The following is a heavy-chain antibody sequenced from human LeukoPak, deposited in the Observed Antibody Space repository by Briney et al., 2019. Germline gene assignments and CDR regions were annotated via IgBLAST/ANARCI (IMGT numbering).Heavy chain of an antibody. Sequence: GGSLRLSCAASGFTFMSYAMHWVRQAPGKGLEWVAFISYDGSKIYYADSVKGRFTISRDNSKNTLDLQMSALRAEDTALYYCAKDLRPTTISYFDNWGQGTLVTVSS. J-gene: IGHJ4*02. V-gene: IGHV3-30*18. CDR2: ISYDGSKI. D-gene: IGHD4/OR15-4a*01. CDR1: GFTFMSYA. CDR3: AKDLRPTTISYFDN.